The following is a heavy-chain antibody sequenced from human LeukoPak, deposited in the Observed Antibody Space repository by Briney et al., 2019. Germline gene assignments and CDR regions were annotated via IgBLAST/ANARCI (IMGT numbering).Heavy chain of an antibody. CDR1: GCTFDDYA. Sequence: PGRSLRLSCAASGCTFDDYAMHWVRQAPGKGLEWVSGISWNSGSIGYADSVKGRFTISRDNAKNSLYLQMNSLRAEDMALYYCAKDYGGNIFDAFDIWGQGTMVTVSS. CDR2: ISWNSGSI. V-gene: IGHV3-9*03. CDR3: AKDYGGNIFDAFDI. J-gene: IGHJ3*02. D-gene: IGHD4-23*01.